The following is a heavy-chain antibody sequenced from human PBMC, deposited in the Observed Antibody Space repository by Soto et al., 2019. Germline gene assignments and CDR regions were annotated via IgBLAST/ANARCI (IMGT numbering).Heavy chain of an antibody. CDR1: GFTFSSYD. D-gene: IGHD3-3*01. Sequence: GGSLRLSCAASGFTFSSYDMHWVRQATGKGLEWVSAIGTAGDTYYPGSVKGRFTISRENAKNSLYLQMNSLRARDTAVYYCARGIGTIFGVAFDAFDIWGQGTMVTVSS. V-gene: IGHV3-13*01. CDR2: IGTAGDT. CDR3: ARGIGTIFGVAFDAFDI. J-gene: IGHJ3*02.